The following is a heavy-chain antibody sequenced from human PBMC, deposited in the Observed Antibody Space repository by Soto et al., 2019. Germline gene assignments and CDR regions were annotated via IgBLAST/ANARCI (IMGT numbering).Heavy chain of an antibody. CDR2: IEQDGSEK. V-gene: IGHV3-7*01. CDR1: GFTFISYW. J-gene: IGHJ5*02. Sequence: PGGSLRLSCAASGFTFISYWMSWVLQAPWKGLEWVANIEQDGSEKYYVDSVKGRFTISRDNAKNSLYLQMNSLRAEDTAVYYCARDTGYCSSTSCYVEKGFGPWRQLPLVP. D-gene: IGHD2-2*01. CDR3: ARDTGYCSSTSCYVEKGFGP.